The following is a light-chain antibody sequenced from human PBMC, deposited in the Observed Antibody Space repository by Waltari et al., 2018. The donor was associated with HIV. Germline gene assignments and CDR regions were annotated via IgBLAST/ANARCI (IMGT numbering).Light chain of an antibody. V-gene: IGLV1-47*01. J-gene: IGLJ3*02. Sequence: QSVLTQPPSASGTPGQRVTISCSGSSSNIGTNYVYWYQQLPATTPKLLIYRNNQRPSRVPDRFSGSKSVPSASLAISGLRSEDEADYYCAAWDDSLSGWVFGGGTKLTVL. CDR1: SSNIGTNY. CDR3: AAWDDSLSGWV. CDR2: RNN.